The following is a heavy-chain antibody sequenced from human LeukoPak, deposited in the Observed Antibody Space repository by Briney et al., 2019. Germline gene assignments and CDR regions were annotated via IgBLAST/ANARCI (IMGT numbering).Heavy chain of an antibody. V-gene: IGHV3-23*01. CDR1: GFTFSSYA. CDR3: ATSTATLLVTVNAFDI. J-gene: IGHJ3*02. Sequence: GGSLRLSCAASGFTFSSYAMSWVRQAPGKGLEWVSAISGSGGSTYYADSVKGRFTISRDNSKNTLYLQMNSLRAEDTAVYYCATSTATLLVTVNAFDIWGQGTMVTVSS. CDR2: ISGSGGST. D-gene: IGHD4-11*01.